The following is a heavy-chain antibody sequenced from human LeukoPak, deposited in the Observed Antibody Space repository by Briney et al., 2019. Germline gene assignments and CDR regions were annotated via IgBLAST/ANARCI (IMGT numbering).Heavy chain of an antibody. J-gene: IGHJ4*02. CDR1: GFTFSSFW. V-gene: IGHV3-7*04. CDR3: ARGQWLAF. D-gene: IGHD6-19*01. Sequence: GGSLRLSCAASGFTFSSFWMTWARQPPGKGLEWVANIKQDGSEKYYVDSVKGRFTISRDNAKNSLYLQMNSLRAEDTAVYYCARGQWLAFWGQGTLVTVSS. CDR2: IKQDGSEK.